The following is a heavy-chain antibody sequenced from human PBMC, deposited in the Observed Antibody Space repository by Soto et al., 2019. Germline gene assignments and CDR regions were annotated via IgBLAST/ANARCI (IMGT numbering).Heavy chain of an antibody. CDR3: VMVDNYVTPTPQDV. CDR1: GYIFVNYG. J-gene: IGHJ6*02. V-gene: IGHV1-18*01. CDR2: ISTYTGNT. D-gene: IGHD3-16*01. Sequence: QVQLVQSGDEVKKPGASVKVSCKASGYIFVNYGIAWVRQAPGQGLEWMGWISTYTGNTHSATKVQGRLTMTTDTPTSTAYMDLGSLKSDDTAVYYCVMVDNYVTPTPQDVWGQGTTVTVSS.